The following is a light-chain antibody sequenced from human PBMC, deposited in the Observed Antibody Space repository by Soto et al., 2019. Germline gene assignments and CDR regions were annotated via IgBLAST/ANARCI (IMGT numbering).Light chain of an antibody. V-gene: IGKV1-39*01. CDR1: QTISTY. Sequence: DILMTQSPSSLSASVGDRVTITCRASQTISTYLNWYQQNPGKAPKLLIYAASTLQSGVPSRFSGSGSGTDFTLTISSLQPEDFATYYCQQSHGIPYTFGQGTKLEIK. CDR3: QQSHGIPYT. CDR2: AAS. J-gene: IGKJ2*01.